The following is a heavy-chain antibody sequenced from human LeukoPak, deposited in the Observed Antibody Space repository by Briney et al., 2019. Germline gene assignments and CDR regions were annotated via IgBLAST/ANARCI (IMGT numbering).Heavy chain of an antibody. CDR1: GFTFSSYW. Sequence: GGSLRLSCAASGFTFSSYWMHWVRQAPGKGLVWVSRINSDGSSTSYADSVKGRFTISRDNAKNTLYLQMNSLRAEDTAVYYCARGGNVRYYDFWSGFPRDAFDIWGQGTMVTVSS. J-gene: IGHJ3*02. D-gene: IGHD3-3*01. CDR3: ARGGNVRYYDFWSGFPRDAFDI. V-gene: IGHV3-74*01. CDR2: INSDGSST.